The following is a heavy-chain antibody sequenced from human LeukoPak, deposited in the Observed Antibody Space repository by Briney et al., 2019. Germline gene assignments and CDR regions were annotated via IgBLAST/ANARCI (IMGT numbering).Heavy chain of an antibody. Sequence: SETLSLTCTVSGGSISSYYWSWIRQPQGKGLEWIGYIYYSGSTNYNPSLKSRVTISVDTSKNQFSLKLSSVTAADTAVYYCARDRSGYSYGYSYYYGMDVWGQGTTVTVSS. J-gene: IGHJ6*02. CDR1: GGSISSYY. CDR2: IYYSGST. D-gene: IGHD5-18*01. CDR3: ARDRSGYSYGYSYYYGMDV. V-gene: IGHV4-59*01.